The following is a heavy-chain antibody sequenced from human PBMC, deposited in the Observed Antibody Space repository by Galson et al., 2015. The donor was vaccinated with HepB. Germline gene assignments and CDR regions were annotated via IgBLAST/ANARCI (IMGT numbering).Heavy chain of an antibody. J-gene: IGHJ3*02. D-gene: IGHD1-7*01. Sequence: SVKVSCKASGYTFTSYDINWVRQATGQGLEWMGWMNPNSGNTGYAQKFQGRVTMTRNTSISTAYMELSSLRSEDTAVYYCAKESWNSVAFDIWGQGTMVTVSS. CDR2: MNPNSGNT. CDR3: AKESWNSVAFDI. CDR1: GYTFTSYD. V-gene: IGHV1-8*01.